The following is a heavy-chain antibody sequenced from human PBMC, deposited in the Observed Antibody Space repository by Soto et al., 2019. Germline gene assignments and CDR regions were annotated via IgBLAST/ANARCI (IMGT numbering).Heavy chain of an antibody. V-gene: IGHV1-69*01. CDR2: IIPIPGTA. D-gene: IGHD2-2*01. J-gene: IGHJ6*02. CDR1: GGTFGRYA. Sequence: QVQLVQSGAEVKKPGSTVKVSCKASGGTFGRYAISWVRQAPGQGLEWMGGIIPIPGTAKYAQKFQGRVTIAADESTSTDYMELSSRRSEDTEVEDCARAQGSSTSLEIYYYYYYGMDVWGQGTTVSGS. CDR3: ARAQGSSTSLEIYYYYYYGMDV.